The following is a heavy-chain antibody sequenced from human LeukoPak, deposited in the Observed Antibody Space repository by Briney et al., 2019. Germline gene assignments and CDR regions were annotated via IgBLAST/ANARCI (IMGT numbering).Heavy chain of an antibody. CDR1: GGSISSYY. CDR3: AREIRPSSSSPYYYYYGMDV. V-gene: IGHV4-4*07. CDR2: IYTSGST. D-gene: IGHD6-6*01. J-gene: IGHJ6*02. Sequence: SETLSLTCTVSGGSISSYYWSWIRQPAGKGLEWIGRIYTSGSTNYNPSLKSRVTISVDTSKNQFSLKLSSVTAADTAVYYCAREIRPSSSSPYYYYYGMDVWGQGTTVTVSS.